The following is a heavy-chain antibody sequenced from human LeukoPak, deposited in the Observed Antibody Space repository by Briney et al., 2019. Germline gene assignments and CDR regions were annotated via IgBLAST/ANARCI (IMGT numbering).Heavy chain of an antibody. CDR3: VRRTSGSYSDY. Sequence: SGTQSFTCAVSGGSIINSNWWSWVRQPPGKGLEWIGEIDHSGSTTSYNPSLKSRVTISVDTSKNQFSLKLNSVTAADTAVYYCVRRTSGSYSDYWGQGTLVTVSS. CDR2: IDHSGSTT. CDR1: GGSIINSNW. J-gene: IGHJ4*02. V-gene: IGHV4-4*02. D-gene: IGHD1-26*01.